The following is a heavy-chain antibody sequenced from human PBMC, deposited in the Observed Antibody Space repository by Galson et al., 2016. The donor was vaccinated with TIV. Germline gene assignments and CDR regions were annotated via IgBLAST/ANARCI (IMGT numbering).Heavy chain of an antibody. J-gene: IGHJ6*02. CDR2: ISGSGGST. Sequence: SLRLSCAASGFTFSSYAMSWVRQAPGKGLEWVSAISGSGGSTWYADSVKGRFTISRDNSKNTVYLQMNSLRAEDTAVYYCAKVPSSGFYYYYGMDVLGQGTTVTVSS. V-gene: IGHV3-23*01. CDR3: AKVPSSGFYYYYGMDV. CDR1: GFTFSSYA. D-gene: IGHD3-22*01.